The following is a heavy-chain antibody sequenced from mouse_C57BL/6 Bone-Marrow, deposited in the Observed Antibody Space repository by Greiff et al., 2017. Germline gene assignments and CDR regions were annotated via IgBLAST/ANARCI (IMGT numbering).Heavy chain of an antibody. Sequence: QVQLQQSGAELVRPGASVKLSCKASGYTFTDYYINWVKQRPGQGLEWIARIYPGSGNTYYNEKFKGKATLTAEKSSSTAYMQLSSLTSEDSAVYFCAKGGYDYDVDYWGQGTSVTVSS. CDR1: GYTFTDYY. CDR3: AKGGYDYDVDY. V-gene: IGHV1-76*01. CDR2: IYPGSGNT. D-gene: IGHD2-4*01. J-gene: IGHJ4*01.